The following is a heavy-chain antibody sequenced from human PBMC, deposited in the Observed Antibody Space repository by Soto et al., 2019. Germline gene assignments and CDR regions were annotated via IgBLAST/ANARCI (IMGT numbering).Heavy chain of an antibody. CDR2: IIPIFGTA. D-gene: IGHD3-3*01. V-gene: IGHV1-69*13. CDR3: ARVLSWASYYDFWSGYYNYYYYGMDV. CDR1: GGTFSSYA. J-gene: IGHJ6*02. Sequence: SVKVSCKASGGTFSSYAISWVRQAPGQGLEWMGGIIPIFGTANYAQKFQGRVTITADESTSTAYMELSSLRSEDTAVYYCARVLSWASYYDFWSGYYNYYYYGMDVWGQGTTVTVSS.